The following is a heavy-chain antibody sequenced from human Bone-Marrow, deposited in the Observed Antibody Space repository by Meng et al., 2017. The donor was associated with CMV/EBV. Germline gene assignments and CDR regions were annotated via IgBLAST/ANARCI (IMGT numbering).Heavy chain of an antibody. CDR2: MNPNSGNT. J-gene: IGHJ4*02. CDR1: GYSFTSYY. CDR3: ATGVADFEY. D-gene: IGHD6-19*01. V-gene: IGHV1-8*01. Sequence: GGEVQKPGAAAKVPGNAYGYSFTSYYINSVGQAAGQGLEWIGWMNPNSGNTDYAQKCKGRVTMTRNISKSTAYMDLSSLRSEDTAVYYCATGVADFEYWGQGTLVTVSS.